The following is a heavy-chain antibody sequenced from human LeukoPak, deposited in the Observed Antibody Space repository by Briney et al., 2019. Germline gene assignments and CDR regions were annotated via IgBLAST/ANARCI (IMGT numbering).Heavy chain of an antibody. CDR1: GYTFTNFD. CDR2: MNPNNGNT. D-gene: IGHD3-22*01. V-gene: IGHV1-8*02. CDR3: ARGEPQKYDSSGYYIDY. J-gene: IGHJ4*02. Sequence: GASVKVSCRASGYTFTNFDINWVRQATGQGLEWMAWMNPNNGNTGYAQKFQGRVTMTRNTSISTAYMELSSLRSEDTAVYYCARGEPQKYDSSGYYIDYWGQGTLVTVSS.